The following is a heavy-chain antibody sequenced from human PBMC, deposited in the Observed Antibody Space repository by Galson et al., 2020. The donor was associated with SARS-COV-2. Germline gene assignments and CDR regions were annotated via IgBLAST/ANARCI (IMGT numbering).Heavy chain of an antibody. Sequence: ASVKVSCKASGYTFTTYDINWVRQAPGQGLEWMGWMNPDSGATGYAQNLQGRVTMTRNTPINTAYMELSGLRPEDTAMYYCVRGPRLKIFGLTPVDWGPGTQVTVSS. CDR1: GYTFTTYD. D-gene: IGHD3-3*01. CDR2: MNPDSGAT. J-gene: IGHJ4*02. V-gene: IGHV1-8*01. CDR3: VRGPRLKIFGLTPVD.